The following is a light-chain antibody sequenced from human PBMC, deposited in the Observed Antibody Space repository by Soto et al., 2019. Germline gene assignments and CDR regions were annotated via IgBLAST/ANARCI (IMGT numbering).Light chain of an antibody. Sequence: QLVLTQSPSASASLGASVKLICTLSSGHGSYAIAWHQQQPEKGPRYLMKLNSDGSHSKGDGIPDRFSGSSSGAERYLTISSLQSEDEADYYCQTWGTGIHVVFGGGTKLTVL. CDR1: SGHGSYA. CDR3: QTWGTGIHVV. CDR2: LNSDGSH. V-gene: IGLV4-69*01. J-gene: IGLJ2*01.